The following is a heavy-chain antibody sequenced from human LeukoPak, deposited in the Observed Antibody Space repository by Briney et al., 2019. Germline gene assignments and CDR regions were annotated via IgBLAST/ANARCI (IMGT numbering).Heavy chain of an antibody. CDR3: AKEWEVGRYYFNH. D-gene: IGHD1-26*01. Sequence: GGSLRLSCAASGFPFSAFGMHWVRQAPGKGLEWLAYIRYDGYRRHYLPSVRDRITISRDNPQRTLFLEMNNLRGEDTALYFCAKEWEVGRYYFNHWGQGALVSVSS. CDR1: GFPFSAFG. V-gene: IGHV3-30*02. CDR2: IRYDGYRR. J-gene: IGHJ4*02.